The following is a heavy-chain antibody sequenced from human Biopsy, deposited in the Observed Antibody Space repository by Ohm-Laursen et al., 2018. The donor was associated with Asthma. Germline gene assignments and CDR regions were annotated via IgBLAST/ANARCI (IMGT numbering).Heavy chain of an antibody. CDR2: IKHDGTEK. CDR3: ARTFHFWSPYHAEHYQL. J-gene: IGHJ1*01. V-gene: IGHV3-7*01. D-gene: IGHD3-3*02. CDR1: GFTFGDYW. Sequence: SLRLSCTASGFTFGDYWMSWVRQVPGKGLEWVANIKHDGTEKNHVDSLKGRFTISRDNAKNSLYLQMNSPRVEDTAVYYCARTFHFWSPYHAEHYQLWGQGTLVTVSS.